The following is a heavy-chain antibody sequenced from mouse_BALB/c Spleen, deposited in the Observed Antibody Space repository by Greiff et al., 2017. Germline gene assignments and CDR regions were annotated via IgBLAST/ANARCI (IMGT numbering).Heavy chain of an antibody. CDR3: ARDRITTGFAY. CDR1: GFTFSSYG. V-gene: IGHV5-6-3*01. J-gene: IGHJ3*01. D-gene: IGHD2-4*01. Sequence: EVQLVESGGGLVQPGGSLKLSCAASGFTFSSYGMSWVRQTPDKRLELVATINSNGGSTYYPDSVKGRFTISRDNAKNTLYLQMSSLKSEDTAMYYCARDRITTGFAYWGQGTLVTVSA. CDR2: INSNGGST.